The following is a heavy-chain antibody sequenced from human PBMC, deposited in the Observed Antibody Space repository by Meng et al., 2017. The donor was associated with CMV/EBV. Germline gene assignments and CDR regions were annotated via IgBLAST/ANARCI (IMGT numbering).Heavy chain of an antibody. CDR1: GFTFSSYG. D-gene: IGHD6-6*01. Sequence: SCKASGFTFSSYGMHWVRQAPGKGLEWVAVIWYDGSNKYYADSVKGRFTISRDNSKNTLYLQMNSLRAEDTAVYYCAKDAAARRSYYYYGMDVWGQGTTVTVSS. CDR2: IWYDGSNK. CDR3: AKDAAARRSYYYYGMDV. V-gene: IGHV3-33*06. J-gene: IGHJ6*02.